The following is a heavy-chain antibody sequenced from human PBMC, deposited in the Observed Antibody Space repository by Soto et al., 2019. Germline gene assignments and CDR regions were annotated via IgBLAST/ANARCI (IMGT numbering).Heavy chain of an antibody. Sequence: ASVKVSCKASGYTFTSYAMQWVRQAPGQRLEWMGWINAGNGNTKYSQKFQGRVTITRDTSASTAYMELSSLRSEDTAVYYCARAIYDFWSGPFGMDVWGQGTTVTVSS. J-gene: IGHJ6*02. CDR3: ARAIYDFWSGPFGMDV. CDR2: INAGNGNT. D-gene: IGHD3-3*01. V-gene: IGHV1-3*01. CDR1: GYTFTSYA.